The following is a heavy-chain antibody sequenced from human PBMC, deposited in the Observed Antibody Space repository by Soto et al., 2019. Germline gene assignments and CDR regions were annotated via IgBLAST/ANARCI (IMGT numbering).Heavy chain of an antibody. D-gene: IGHD4-17*01. CDR2: ISGSGGST. CDR1: GFTFSSYA. J-gene: IGHJ4*02. Sequence: GGSLRLSCAASGFTFSSYAMSWVRQAPGKGLEWVSAISGSGGSTYYADSVKGRFTISRDNSKNTLYLQMNSLRAEDTAVYCCAKFEDYGGNSLDYWGQGTLVTVSS. CDR3: AKFEDYGGNSLDY. V-gene: IGHV3-23*01.